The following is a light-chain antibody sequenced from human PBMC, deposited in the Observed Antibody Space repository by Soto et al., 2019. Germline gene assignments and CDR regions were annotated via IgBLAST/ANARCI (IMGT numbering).Light chain of an antibody. CDR3: QQYNRYPLT. J-gene: IGKJ4*01. V-gene: IGKV1-5*03. CDR1: QSINTW. Sequence: DIQMTQSPSPLSASVGDRVIITCRASQSINTWLAWFQQKPGKAPKVLIYKASTLESGVPSRFSGSGSGTEFTLTISSLQPDDFATYYCQQYNRYPLTFGGGTKVEIK. CDR2: KAS.